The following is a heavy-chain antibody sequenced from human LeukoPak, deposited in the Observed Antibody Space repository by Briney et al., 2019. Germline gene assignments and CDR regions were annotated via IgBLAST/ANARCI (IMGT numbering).Heavy chain of an antibody. CDR3: ARVPGPYTTSRFDF. V-gene: IGHV1-2*02. J-gene: IGHJ4*02. CDR1: GYTFSAHY. CDR2: IDPASGGT. Sequence: GASVRVSCKTFGYTFSAHYLHWVRQAPGQRPEWVGRIDPASGGTHYAQKFQGRVTVTRDTSTTTVDMELSGLRSDDTAVYYCARVPGPYTTSRFDFWGQGTLVTVSS. D-gene: IGHD2-2*02.